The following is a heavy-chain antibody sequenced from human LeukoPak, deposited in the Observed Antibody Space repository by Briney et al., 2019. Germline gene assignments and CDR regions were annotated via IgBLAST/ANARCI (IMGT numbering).Heavy chain of an antibody. V-gene: IGHV3-9*01. CDR2: ISWNSGSI. CDR3: AKAYCGGDCYSPLYYYYYGMDV. CDR1: GFTFDDYA. Sequence: GRSLRLSCAASGFTFDDYAMHWVRQAPGKGLEWVSGISWNSGSIGYADSVKGRFTISRDNAKNSLYLQMNSLRAEDTALYYCAKAYCGGDCYSPLYYYYYGMDVWGQGTTVTVSS. D-gene: IGHD2-21*02. J-gene: IGHJ6*02.